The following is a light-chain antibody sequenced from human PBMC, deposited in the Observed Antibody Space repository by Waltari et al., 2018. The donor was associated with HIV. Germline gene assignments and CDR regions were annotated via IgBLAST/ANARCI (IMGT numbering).Light chain of an antibody. CDR2: EDT. Sequence: QSALTQPASVSGSPGQSVTISCTGPTINYNSVSWYQQHPARAPTLMIFEDTYRPSGVSNRVSGSKSGNTASLTISGLQAEDEAHYYCSSYTARGSVIFGGGTNLTVL. CDR3: SSYTARGSVI. CDR1: TINYNS. J-gene: IGLJ2*01. V-gene: IGLV2-14*03.